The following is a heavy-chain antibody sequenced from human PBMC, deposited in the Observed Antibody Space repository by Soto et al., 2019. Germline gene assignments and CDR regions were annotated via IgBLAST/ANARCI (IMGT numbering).Heavy chain of an antibody. CDR1: GFSFSDYW. V-gene: IGHV3-7*01. Sequence: GGSLRLSCAASGFSFSDYWMSWVRQAPGKGLEWVANIKQDGSEKYYVDSVKGRFTIYRDNAKNSLYLQMNSQRAEDTAVYYCGRPEGELGSGYDSWGQGTLVTVSS. CDR2: IKQDGSEK. CDR3: GRPEGELGSGYDS. J-gene: IGHJ5*01. D-gene: IGHD3-3*01.